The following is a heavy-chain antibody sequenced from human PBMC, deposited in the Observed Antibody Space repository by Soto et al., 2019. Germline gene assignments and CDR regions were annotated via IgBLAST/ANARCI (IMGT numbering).Heavy chain of an antibody. J-gene: IGHJ6*02. CDR3: ARERYQVISDGMDV. V-gene: IGHV1-2*02. CDR1: GYTFTGYY. CDR2: INPQTGGT. D-gene: IGHD2-2*01. Sequence: ASVKVSCKASGYTFTGYYIHCVREAPGQGLEWMGWINPQTGGTSYAQKFQGRVTLSRDTSINTAYLELSRLRFDDAAVYFCARERYQVISDGMDVWGQGTTVTVSS.